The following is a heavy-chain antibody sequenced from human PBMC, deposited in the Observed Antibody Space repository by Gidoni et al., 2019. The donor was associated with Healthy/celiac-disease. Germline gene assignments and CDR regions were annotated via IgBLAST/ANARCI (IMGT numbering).Heavy chain of an antibody. D-gene: IGHD3-3*01. CDR3: ATTLRFLEWLLSEFDY. Sequence: QVQLVQSGAEVKKHGTSVKVSCKASGYTFTGYYMPWVRQAPGQGLEWMVWINPNSGCTNYAQMFQGRVTITRDTSISTAYMELSRLRSDDTAVYYCATTLRFLEWLLSEFDYWGQGTLVTVSS. V-gene: IGHV1-2*02. CDR1: GYTFTGYY. CDR2: INPNSGCT. J-gene: IGHJ4*02.